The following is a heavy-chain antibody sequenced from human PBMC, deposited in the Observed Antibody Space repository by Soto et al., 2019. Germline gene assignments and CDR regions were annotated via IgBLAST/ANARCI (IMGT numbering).Heavy chain of an antibody. J-gene: IGHJ6*02. CDR3: ARDNDRPQLGGNYYYILDV. Sequence: QVQLEQSGAEVKKPGSTEKVSCKASGGTFRNSAISWVRQAPGQGLEWMGGIMPIFRTPDYAQKFEGRVTITADESTSTAYMELSGLRSDDTAVYFCARDNDRPQLGGNYYYILDVWGHGTTVTVSS. V-gene: IGHV1-69*12. D-gene: IGHD1-1*01. CDR2: IMPIFRTP. CDR1: GGTFRNSA.